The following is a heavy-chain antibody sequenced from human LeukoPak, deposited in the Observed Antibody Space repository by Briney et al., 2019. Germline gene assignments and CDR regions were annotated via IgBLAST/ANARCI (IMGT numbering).Heavy chain of an antibody. J-gene: IGHJ4*02. CDR3: ARDYCSGGSCYSDY. D-gene: IGHD2-15*01. V-gene: IGHV3-48*03. CDR1: GFTFSSYE. Sequence: GGSLRLSCAASGFTFSSYEMNWVRQAPGKGLEWVSYISSSGSTIYYADSVKGRFTISRDNAKNSLYLQMNSLRAEDTAVYYCARDYCSGGSCYSDYWGQGTLVTVSS. CDR2: ISSSGSTI.